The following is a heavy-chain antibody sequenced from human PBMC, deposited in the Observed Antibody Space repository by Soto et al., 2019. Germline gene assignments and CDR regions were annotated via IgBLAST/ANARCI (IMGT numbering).Heavy chain of an antibody. CDR3: ASLTTMIRGVSYFDY. J-gene: IGHJ4*02. V-gene: IGHV1-46*01. CDR1: GYTFTSYY. D-gene: IGHD3-10*01. CDR2: INPSGGST. Sequence: QVQLVQSGAEVKKPGASVKVSCKASGYTFTSYYMHWVRQAPGQGLEWMGIINPSGGSTSYAQKFQGRVTMTMDTSTSTVYMELSSLRSEDTAVYYCASLTTMIRGVSYFDYWGQGTLVTVSS.